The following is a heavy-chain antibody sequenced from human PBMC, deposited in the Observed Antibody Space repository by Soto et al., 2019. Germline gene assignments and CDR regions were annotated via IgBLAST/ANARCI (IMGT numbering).Heavy chain of an antibody. Sequence: PGGSLRLSCAASGFTVSSNYMSWVRQAPGKGLEWVSVIYSGGSTYYADSVKGRFTISRDNSKNTLYLQMNSLRAEDTAVYYCARDRVWFGELIYYYYGMDVWGQGTTVTVSS. J-gene: IGHJ6*02. CDR1: GFTVSSNY. CDR2: IYSGGST. CDR3: ARDRVWFGELIYYYYGMDV. D-gene: IGHD3-10*01. V-gene: IGHV3-66*01.